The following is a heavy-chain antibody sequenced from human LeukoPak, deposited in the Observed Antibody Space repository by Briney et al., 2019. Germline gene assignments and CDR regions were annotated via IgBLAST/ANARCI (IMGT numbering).Heavy chain of an antibody. CDR3: ARRIVATIGSYGMDV. D-gene: IGHD5-12*01. V-gene: IGHV3-21*01. CDR1: GFTFSSYA. J-gene: IGHJ6*02. Sequence: GGSLRLSCAASGFTFSSYALSWVRQAPGKGLEWVSSISSSSSYIYYADSVKGRFTISRDNAKNSLYLQMNSLRAEDTAVYYCARRIVATIGSYGMDVWGQGTTVTVSS. CDR2: ISSSSSYI.